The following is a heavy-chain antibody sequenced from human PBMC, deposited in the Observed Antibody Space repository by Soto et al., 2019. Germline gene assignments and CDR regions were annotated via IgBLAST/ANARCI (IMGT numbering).Heavy chain of an antibody. CDR1: GGSITSDYSC. D-gene: IGHD7-27*01. V-gene: IGHV4-30-4*01. Sequence: PSETLSLTCPVSGGSITSDYSCWSWIRQPPGEGLEWIGHIFDSGTTYTNPSLRSQVAISLDTSKNHFSLTLSSVTAADTAVYYCARGPSGDKVHYWGQGALVTVSS. J-gene: IGHJ4*02. CDR2: IFDSGTT. CDR3: ARGPSGDKVHY.